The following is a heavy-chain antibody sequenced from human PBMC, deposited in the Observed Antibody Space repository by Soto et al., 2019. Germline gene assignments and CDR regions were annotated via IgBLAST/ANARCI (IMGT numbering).Heavy chain of an antibody. CDR3: ARDDYGDYVPFDY. CDR1: GFTFSSYG. J-gene: IGHJ4*02. Sequence: GGSLRLSCAASGFTFSSYGMHWVRQAPGKGLEWVAVIWYDGSNKYYADSVKGRFTISRDNSKNTLYLQMNSLRAEDTAVYYCARDDYGDYVPFDYWGQGTLVTVSS. D-gene: IGHD4-17*01. V-gene: IGHV3-33*01. CDR2: IWYDGSNK.